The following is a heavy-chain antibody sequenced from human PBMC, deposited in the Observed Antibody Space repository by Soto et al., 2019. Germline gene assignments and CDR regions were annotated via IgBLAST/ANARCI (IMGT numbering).Heavy chain of an antibody. J-gene: IGHJ4*02. V-gene: IGHV4-59*08. D-gene: IGHD3-10*01. CDR2: IYHSGST. CDR1: GGSISTYY. Sequence: SETLSLTCTVSGGSISTYYWSWVRQPPGKGLEWIGYIYHSGSTNYNPSLESRVTMSVDTSKNQFSLKLSSVAAADTAVYYCARHNYGSGSTYFDYWGQGTLVTVSS. CDR3: ARHNYGSGSTYFDY.